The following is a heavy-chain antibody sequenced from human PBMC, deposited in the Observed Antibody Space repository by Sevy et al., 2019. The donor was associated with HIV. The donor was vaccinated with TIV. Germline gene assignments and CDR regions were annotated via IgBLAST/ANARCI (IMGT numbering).Heavy chain of an antibody. Sequence: ASVKVSCKASGGTLNNYGMNWVRQAPGHGLDWMGGIIPSVGIASYAQKIQGRAAITADESTSTIYLEVGRLRSDDTAVYFCASVRPCGGDCYFFDTWGQGTLVTVSS. CDR3: ASVRPCGGDCYFFDT. D-gene: IGHD2-21*02. CDR2: IIPSVGIA. J-gene: IGHJ4*02. V-gene: IGHV1-69*10. CDR1: GGTLNNYG.